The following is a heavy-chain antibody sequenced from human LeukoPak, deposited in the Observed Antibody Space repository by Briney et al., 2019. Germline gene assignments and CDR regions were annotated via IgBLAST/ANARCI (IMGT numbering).Heavy chain of an antibody. CDR1: GGSFSGYY. D-gene: IGHD4-23*01. CDR2: INHSGST. J-gene: IGHJ4*02. CDR3: ARTDYGGNSDYFDY. Sequence: SGTLSLTCAVYGGSFSGYYWSWIRQPPGKGLEWIGEINHSGSTNYNPSLKSRVTISVDTSKNQFSLKLSSVTAADTAVYYCARTDYGGNSDYFDYWGQGTLVTVSS. V-gene: IGHV4-34*01.